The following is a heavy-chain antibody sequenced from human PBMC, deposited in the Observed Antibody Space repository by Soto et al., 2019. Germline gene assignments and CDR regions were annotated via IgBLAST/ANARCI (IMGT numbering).Heavy chain of an antibody. Sequence: SETLSLTYTVSGGSIIGGGYYWSWIRQHPGKGLEWIGYIYYSGSTYYNPSLKSRVTISVDTSKNQFSLKLSSVTAADTAVYYCARYSGYDTLNFDYWGEGTLVTGSS. CDR3: ARYSGYDTLNFDY. D-gene: IGHD5-12*01. CDR2: IYYSGST. J-gene: IGHJ4*02. V-gene: IGHV4-31*03. CDR1: GGSIIGGGYY.